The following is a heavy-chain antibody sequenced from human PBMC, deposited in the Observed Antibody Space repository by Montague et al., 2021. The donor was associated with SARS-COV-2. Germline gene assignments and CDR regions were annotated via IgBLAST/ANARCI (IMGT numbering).Heavy chain of an antibody. CDR2: IHIGGTS. CDR3: ARSRDWYLGN. V-gene: IGHV4-39*07. D-gene: IGHD3-9*01. J-gene: IGHJ4*02. CDR1: GDSISSDGYF. Sequence: SETLSLTCTVSGDSISSDGYFWGWIRQPTGKGLEWIASIHIGGTSYLNPSLKSRVTISIDSSKNQFSLNVTSVTAADTAVYFCARSRDWYLGNWGQGTLATVSS.